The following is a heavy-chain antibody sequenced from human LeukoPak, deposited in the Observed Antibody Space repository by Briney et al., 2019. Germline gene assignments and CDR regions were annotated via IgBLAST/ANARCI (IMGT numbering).Heavy chain of an antibody. CDR2: ISYDGSNE. J-gene: IGHJ4*02. CDR1: GFTFSNYG. CDR3: ARDRLHDHYYFDY. V-gene: IGHV3-30*03. D-gene: IGHD5-18*01. Sequence: PGRSLRLSCTASGFTFSNYGMHWVRQAPGKGLEWVAVISYDGSNEYYADSVKGRFTISRDNAKNSLYLQMNSLRAEDTAVYYCARDRLHDHYYFDYWGQGTLVTVSS.